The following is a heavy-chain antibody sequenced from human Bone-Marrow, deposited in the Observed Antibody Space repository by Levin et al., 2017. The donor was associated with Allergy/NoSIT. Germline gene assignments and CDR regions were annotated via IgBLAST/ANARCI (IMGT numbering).Heavy chain of an antibody. Sequence: KASETLSLTCTVSGGSISGSSYYWGWIRQPPGKGLEWIASKYHSGSIFYSPSLRSRVTLSVDTSENQFSLKLTSVTAADTAIYYCARHITYDSLTGYSPQAWFDPWGQGTLVTVSS. CDR2: KYHSGSI. D-gene: IGHD3-9*01. CDR1: GGSISGSSYY. V-gene: IGHV4-39*01. J-gene: IGHJ5*02. CDR3: ARHITYDSLTGYSPQAWFDP.